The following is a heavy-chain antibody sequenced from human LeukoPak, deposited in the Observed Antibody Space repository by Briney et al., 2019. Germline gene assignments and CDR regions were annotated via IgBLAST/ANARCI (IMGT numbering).Heavy chain of an antibody. Sequence: SVKVSCKASGGTFSSYAISWVRQAPGQGLEWVGGIIPIFGTANYAQKFQGRVTITADESTSTAYMELSSLRSEDTAVYYCARDRTAMTLFDYWGQGTLVTVSS. CDR2: IIPIFGTA. J-gene: IGHJ4*02. CDR1: GGTFSSYA. CDR3: ARDRTAMTLFDY. D-gene: IGHD5-18*01. V-gene: IGHV1-69*01.